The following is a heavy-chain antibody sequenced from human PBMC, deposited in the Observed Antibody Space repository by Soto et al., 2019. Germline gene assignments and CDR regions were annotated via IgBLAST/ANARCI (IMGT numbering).Heavy chain of an antibody. D-gene: IGHD1-1*01. CDR1: GYTFTSYD. Sequence: ASVKVSCKASGYTFTSYDIYWVRQATGQGLEWMGWMNPNTGNSGYAQKFQGRVTMASDTSISAAHMELSSLRSEDTAVYYCARRAETNGWNGFGADKYYFDFWGQGTLVTAPQ. V-gene: IGHV1-8*01. CDR2: MNPNTGNS. J-gene: IGHJ4*02. CDR3: ARRAETNGWNGFGADKYYFDF.